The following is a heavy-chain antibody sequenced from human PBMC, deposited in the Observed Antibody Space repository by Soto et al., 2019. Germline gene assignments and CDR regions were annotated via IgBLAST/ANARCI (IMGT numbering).Heavy chain of an antibody. J-gene: IGHJ6*02. Sequence: QGRLVESGGSVVQPGTSLRLSCEASAFTFSTYAMHWVRLAPGKGLEWVAVISSDGRNEDYADSVKGRFTVSRDNSQDTLYLQMHSLRSEDTAVYFCARAHRVLTTYYSGMDVWGQGTTVTVSS. CDR2: ISSDGRNE. D-gene: IGHD3-3*01. V-gene: IGHV3-30*04. CDR1: AFTFSTYA. CDR3: ARAHRVLTTYYSGMDV.